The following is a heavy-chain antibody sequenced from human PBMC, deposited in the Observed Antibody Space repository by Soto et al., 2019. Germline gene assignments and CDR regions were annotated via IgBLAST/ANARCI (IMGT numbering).Heavy chain of an antibody. CDR3: ARTSIFGVVLNAFDI. D-gene: IGHD3-3*01. CDR1: GGSFSGGGYY. CDR2: TSYSGST. Sequence: SETLSLTCTVSGGSFSGGGYYWSWIRQHPGKGLEWMGYTSYSGSTKYKPSLQSRITISVETSKNQFSLRLTSVTAADTAIYFCARTSIFGVVLNAFDIWGQGTLVTV. J-gene: IGHJ3*02. V-gene: IGHV4-31*03.